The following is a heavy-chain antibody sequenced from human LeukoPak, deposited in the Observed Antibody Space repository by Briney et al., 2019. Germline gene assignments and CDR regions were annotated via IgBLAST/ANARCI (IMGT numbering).Heavy chain of an antibody. D-gene: IGHD6-19*01. V-gene: IGHV3-23*01. CDR2: ISGSGGST. CDR3: AKDPHALYSSGWLDWFDP. CDR1: GFTFSSYA. Sequence: GGSLRLSCAASGFTFSSYAMSWVRQAPGKGLEWVSAISGSGGSTYYADSVKGRFTISRDNSKNTLYLQMNSLRAEDTAVYYCAKDPHALYSSGWLDWFDPWGQGTLVTVSS. J-gene: IGHJ5*02.